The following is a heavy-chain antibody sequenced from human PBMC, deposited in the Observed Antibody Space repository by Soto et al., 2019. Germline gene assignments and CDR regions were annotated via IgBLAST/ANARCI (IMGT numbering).Heavy chain of an antibody. J-gene: IGHJ5*02. CDR2: IDTSGSPI. D-gene: IGHD1-26*01. CDR3: VRDPELRGDSFDP. V-gene: IGHV3-48*03. Sequence: LRLSCSASGFAFRIYEMDWVRQAPGKGLEWVSYIDTSGSPIYYADSVEGRFTISRDNNKNSLYLHMSSLRVEDTAVYYCVRDPELRGDSFDPWGQGNLVTVSS. CDR1: GFAFRIYE.